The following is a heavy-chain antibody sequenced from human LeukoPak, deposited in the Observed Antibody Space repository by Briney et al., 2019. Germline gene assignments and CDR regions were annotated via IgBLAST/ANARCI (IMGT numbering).Heavy chain of an antibody. CDR2: ISSSSSYI. CDR3: ARGRDSVYDYRFDP. J-gene: IGHJ5*02. D-gene: IGHD5/OR15-5a*01. Sequence: PGGSLRLSCAASGFTFSSYSMNWVRQAPGKGLEWVSSISSSSSYIYYADSVKGRFTISRDNAKKSLYLQMNSLRAEDTAVYYCARGRDSVYDYRFDPWGQGILVTVSS. CDR1: GFTFSSYS. V-gene: IGHV3-21*01.